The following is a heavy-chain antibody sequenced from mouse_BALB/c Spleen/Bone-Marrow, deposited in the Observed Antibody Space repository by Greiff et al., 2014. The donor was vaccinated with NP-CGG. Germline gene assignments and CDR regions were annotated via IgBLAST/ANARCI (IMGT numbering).Heavy chain of an antibody. V-gene: IGHV1-69*02. J-gene: IGHJ2*01. D-gene: IGHD2-4*01. Sequence: VQLQQSGAELVKPGASVKLSCRASGYMFTSSWMNWVKQRPGQGLEWIGNISPSNGYTNYNQKFKDKATLTADKSSSTAYMQLSSRTSEDSAVYYCVRTGAMITYAMDYWGQGTTVTVSS. CDR2: ISPSNGYT. CDR3: VRTGAMITYAMDY. CDR1: GYMFTSSW.